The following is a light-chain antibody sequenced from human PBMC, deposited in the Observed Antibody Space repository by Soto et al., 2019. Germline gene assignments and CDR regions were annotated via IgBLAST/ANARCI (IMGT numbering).Light chain of an antibody. Sequence: QSALTQPPSASGSPGQSVTISCTGTSSDVGGYNYVSWYQQHPGKAPKLMIYEVSKRPLGVPERFSGSKAGSTASLTVSGLKADDEADYYCSSYAGNKTLFGRGTKLTVL. V-gene: IGLV2-8*01. CDR2: EVS. CDR3: SSYAGNKTL. CDR1: SSDVGGYNY. J-gene: IGLJ2*01.